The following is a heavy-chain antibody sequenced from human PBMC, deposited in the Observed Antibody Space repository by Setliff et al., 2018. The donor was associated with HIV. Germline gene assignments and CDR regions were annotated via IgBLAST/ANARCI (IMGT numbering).Heavy chain of an antibody. CDR2: IYFTGNA. CDR3: AREYRDDAFDI. CDR1: GGSISSGSYY. D-gene: IGHD3-10*01. J-gene: IGHJ3*02. Sequence: SETLSLTCTVSGGSISSGSYYWSWIRQPAGKELEWIGRIYFTGNANYNPSLKSRITISVDTSKNQFSLKLSSVTAADTAVYYCAREYRDDAFDISGRGTMVTVS. V-gene: IGHV4-61*02.